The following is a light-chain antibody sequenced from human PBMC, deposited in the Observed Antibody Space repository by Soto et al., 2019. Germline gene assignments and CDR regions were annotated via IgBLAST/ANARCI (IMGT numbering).Light chain of an antibody. CDR3: QQYGSSPRT. CDR2: DAS. V-gene: IGKV3-20*01. J-gene: IGKJ1*01. Sequence: EVVLTQSPGTLSLSPGERATLSCRASQSVSSSYLAWYQQKPGQAPRLLIYDASRRAAGTPDRFSGSGSGTDFTLTISRLEPEDFAVYYCQQYGSSPRTFGQGTKVDIK. CDR1: QSVSSSY.